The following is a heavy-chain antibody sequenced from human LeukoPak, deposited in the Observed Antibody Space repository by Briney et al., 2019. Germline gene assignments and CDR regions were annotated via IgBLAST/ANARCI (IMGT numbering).Heavy chain of an antibody. V-gene: IGHV4-39*07. CDR2: IYYSGST. D-gene: IGHD6-6*01. CDR3: AGRPLAARQDYFDY. Sequence: PSETLSLTCTVSGGSISSSSYYWGWIRQPPGKGLEWIGSIYYSGSTYYNPSLKSRVTISVDRSKNQFSLKLSSVTAADTAVYYWAGRPLAARQDYFDYWGQGTLVTVSS. J-gene: IGHJ4*02. CDR1: GGSISSSSYY.